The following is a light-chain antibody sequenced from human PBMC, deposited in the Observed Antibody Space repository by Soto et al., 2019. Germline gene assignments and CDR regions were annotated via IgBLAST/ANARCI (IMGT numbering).Light chain of an antibody. CDR1: QSIRDN. J-gene: IGKJ2*01. CDR3: QQYDYWPPYT. Sequence: EIVMTQSPATLSVSPGERAIVSCRASQSIRDNLAWYQQTPGRAPRLLIYGVSIRAAGVPARFSGSGSGTEFTLTIGGLQSEDFAVYYCQQYDYWPPYTFGQGTKVEIK. CDR2: GVS. V-gene: IGKV3-15*01.